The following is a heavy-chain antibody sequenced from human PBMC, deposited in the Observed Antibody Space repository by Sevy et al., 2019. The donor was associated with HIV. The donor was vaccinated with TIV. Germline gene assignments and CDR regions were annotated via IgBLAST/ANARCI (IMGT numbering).Heavy chain of an antibody. CDR3: AKDRGSRWSFNWFDPWGQGTLVTVSSGWTFCHCDYYYSYYMDV. D-gene: IGHD6-13*01. CDR2: ISGSGGST. V-gene: IGHV3-23*01. Sequence: GGSLRLSCAASGFTFSSYAMSWVRQAPGKGLEWVSAISGSGGSTYYADSMKGRFTISRDNSKNTVSLQMNSLRVEDTAVYYCAKDRGSRWSFNWFDPWGQGTLVTVSSGWTFCHCDYYYSYYMDVWGKGTTVTVSS. J-gene: IGHJ6*03. CDR1: GFTFSSYA.